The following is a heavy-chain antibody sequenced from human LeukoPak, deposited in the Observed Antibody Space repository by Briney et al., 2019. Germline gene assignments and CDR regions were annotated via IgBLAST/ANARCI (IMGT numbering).Heavy chain of an antibody. Sequence: ASVKVSCKASGYTFTNHDINWVRQAPGQGLEWMGWISPYNGNTNYAQKFQGRLTMSTDTSTSTAYMELRSLTSDDTAVYFCARDWGSSSWYGHWGQGTLVTVSS. CDR1: GYTFTNHD. D-gene: IGHD6-13*01. J-gene: IGHJ4*02. CDR3: ARDWGSSSWYGH. CDR2: ISPYNGNT. V-gene: IGHV1-18*04.